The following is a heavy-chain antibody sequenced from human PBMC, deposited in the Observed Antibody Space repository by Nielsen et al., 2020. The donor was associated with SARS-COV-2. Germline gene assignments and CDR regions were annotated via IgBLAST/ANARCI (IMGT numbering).Heavy chain of an antibody. CDR3: VSAGPAGY. CDR2: ISWNSGSI. J-gene: IGHJ4*02. CDR1: GFTFDDYA. V-gene: IGHV3-9*01. Sequence: SLKISCAASGFTFDDYAMHWVRQAPGKCLEWVSGISWNSGSIGYADSVKGRFTISRDNAKNSLYLQMNSLRAEDTALYYCVSAGPAGYWGQGTLVTVSS. D-gene: IGHD2-2*01.